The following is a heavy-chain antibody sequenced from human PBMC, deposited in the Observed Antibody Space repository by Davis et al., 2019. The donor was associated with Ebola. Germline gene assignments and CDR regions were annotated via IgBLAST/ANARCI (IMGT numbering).Heavy chain of an antibody. CDR2: ISSSGSTI. V-gene: IGHV3-11*01. CDR3: ARAPPYYDILTGSNYYYYGMDV. J-gene: IGHJ6*02. Sequence: GESLKISCAASGFTFSDYYMSWIRQAPGKGLEWVSYISSSGSTIYYADSVKGRFTISRDNAKNSLYLQMNSLRAEDTAVYYCARAPPYYDILTGSNYYYYGMDVWGQGTTVTVSS. D-gene: IGHD3-9*01. CDR1: GFTFSDYY.